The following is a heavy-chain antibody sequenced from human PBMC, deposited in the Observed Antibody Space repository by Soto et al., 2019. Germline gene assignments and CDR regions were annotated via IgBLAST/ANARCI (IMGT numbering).Heavy chain of an antibody. V-gene: IGHV4-59*08. J-gene: IGHJ6*03. CDR3: ARCSMTLFGVSTKGPSRYYMGV. D-gene: IGHD3-3*01. CDR1: GGSISSYY. CDR2: LYYSGST. Sequence: QVQLQESGPGLVKPSETLSLTCTVSGGSISSYYWSWIRQPPGKGLEWIGYLYYSGSTNYNPSLKSRVTISVDTCKSQFSLRVSSVPGADPAVYYSARCSMTLFGVSTKGPSRYYMGVWGKGTTVTVSS.